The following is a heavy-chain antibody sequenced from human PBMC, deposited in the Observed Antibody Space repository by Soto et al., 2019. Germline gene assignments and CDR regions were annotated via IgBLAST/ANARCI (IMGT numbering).Heavy chain of an antibody. D-gene: IGHD5-12*01. CDR1: GFTVSSNY. CDR2: MYSGGST. J-gene: IGHJ3*02. Sequence: EVQMVESGGGLVQPGGSLRLSCAVSGFTVSSNYMSWVRQAPGKGLEWVSVMYSGGSTYYADSVKDRFTISRDNAKNTLYLQMNSLRAEDTAVYYCARVEATKDAFDIWGQGTMVTVSS. V-gene: IGHV3-66*01. CDR3: ARVEATKDAFDI.